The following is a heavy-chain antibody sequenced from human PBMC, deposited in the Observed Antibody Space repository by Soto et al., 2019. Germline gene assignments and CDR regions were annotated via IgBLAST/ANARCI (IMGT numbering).Heavy chain of an antibody. CDR2: SSSSGGYT. V-gene: IGHV3-11*06. Sequence: QVQLVESGGGLVEPGGSLRLSCAASGFSVGDYYMSWIRQAPGKGLEWLSYSSSSGGYTNYADSVKGRFTISRDNARNSLYLQMGRLRAEDPAVYFCARSSGWRQFFTFDYGLDVWGQATTVPVSS. J-gene: IGHJ6*02. CDR3: ARSSGWRQFFTFDYGLDV. D-gene: IGHD3-16*01. CDR1: GFSVGDYY.